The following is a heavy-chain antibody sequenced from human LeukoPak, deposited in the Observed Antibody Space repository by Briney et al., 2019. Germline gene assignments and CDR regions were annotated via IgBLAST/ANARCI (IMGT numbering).Heavy chain of an antibody. D-gene: IGHD3-3*01. CDR2: IFDSAST. CDR1: NHSIIETDD. CDR3: VRVLDFGDTWYFFDL. Sequence: PSGTLSLTCLVSNHSIIETDDWGWIRQTPGKGLEWIGSIFDSASTDYTPSLKSRVTISLDRSNNQFSLTMTSVTASDTAVYHCVRVLDFGDTWYFFDLWGQGIRVVVS. J-gene: IGHJ4*02. V-gene: IGHV4-38-2*02.